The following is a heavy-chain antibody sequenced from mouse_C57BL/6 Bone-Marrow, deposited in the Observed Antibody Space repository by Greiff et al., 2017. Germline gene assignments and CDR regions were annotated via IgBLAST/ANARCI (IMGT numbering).Heavy chain of an antibody. J-gene: IGHJ2*01. Sequence: VQLQQSVAELVRPGASVKLSCTASGFNIKNTYMHWVKQRPEQGLAWIGRIDPANGNTKYAPKFQGKATITADTSSNTAYLQLSSLTSEDTAIYYCARSYFYYGSSPYFDYWGQGTTLTVSS. D-gene: IGHD1-1*01. V-gene: IGHV14-3*01. CDR1: GFNIKNTY. CDR2: IDPANGNT. CDR3: ARSYFYYGSSPYFDY.